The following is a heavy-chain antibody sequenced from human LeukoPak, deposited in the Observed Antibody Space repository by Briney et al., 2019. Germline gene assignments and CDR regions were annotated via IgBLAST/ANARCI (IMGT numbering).Heavy chain of an antibody. D-gene: IGHD3-10*01. Sequence: GGSLRLSCVASGFTFGDYGMHWVRQAPGKGLEWPTLLTYDGTNEYYADSVKGRFAISRDNSKNTLFLQMNSLRPEDTAVYYCAKGYFGSGSPDYFDYWGQGTLVTVSS. CDR1: GFTFGDYG. V-gene: IGHV3-30*18. J-gene: IGHJ4*02. CDR2: LTYDGTNE. CDR3: AKGYFGSGSPDYFDY.